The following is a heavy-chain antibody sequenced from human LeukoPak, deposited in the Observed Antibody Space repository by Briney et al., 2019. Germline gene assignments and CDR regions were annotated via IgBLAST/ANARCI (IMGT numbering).Heavy chain of an antibody. D-gene: IGHD5-18*01. Sequence: SGPTLVKPTQTLTLTCTFSGFSLSTSGVGVGWIRQPPGKALEWLALIYWDDDKRYSPSLKSRLTITKDTSKNQVVLTMTNMDPVDTATYYCAHRDGGYSYGPFDYWGQGTLVTVSS. CDR1: GFSLSTSGVG. J-gene: IGHJ4*02. CDR3: AHRDGGYSYGPFDY. CDR2: IYWDDDK. V-gene: IGHV2-5*02.